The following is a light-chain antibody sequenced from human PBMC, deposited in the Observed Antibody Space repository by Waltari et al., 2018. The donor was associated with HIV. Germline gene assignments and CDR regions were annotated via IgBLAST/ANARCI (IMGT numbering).Light chain of an antibody. Sequence: QSALTQPASVSGSPGQSITISCTRTSSDVATYKLVSWYQQHPGKAPKLMIYEVSKRPAGVSDRVSGSKSGDTASLTISGLQAEDEADYYCCSYVSNVIFGGGTKLTVL. CDR3: CSYVSNVI. CDR1: SSDVATYKL. CDR2: EVS. J-gene: IGLJ2*01. V-gene: IGLV2-23*02.